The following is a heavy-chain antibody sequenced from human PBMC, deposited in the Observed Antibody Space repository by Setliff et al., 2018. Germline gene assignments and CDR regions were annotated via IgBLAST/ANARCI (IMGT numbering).Heavy chain of an antibody. J-gene: IGHJ5*02. CDR2: IGHNSRTI. V-gene: IGHV3-48*01. CDR3: ARGYCGDCYSYLGS. CDR1: GFTFSEYN. Sequence: HPGGSLRLSCAASGFTFSEYNMNWVRQAPGKGPEWVSYIGHNSRTIHYADSVKGRFTVSRDNAKNSLYLQMDSLRVEDTAVYYCARGYCGDCYSYLGSWGQGTLVTVS. D-gene: IGHD2-21*02.